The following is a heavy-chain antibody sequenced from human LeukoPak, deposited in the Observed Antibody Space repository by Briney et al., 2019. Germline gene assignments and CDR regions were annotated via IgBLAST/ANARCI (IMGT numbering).Heavy chain of an antibody. V-gene: IGHV4-4*07. CDR3: ARRHYDSSGYYRVGAFDI. D-gene: IGHD3-22*01. CDR2: IYTSGST. Sequence: SETLSLTCTVSGGSISSYYWSWIRQPAGKGLEWIGRIYTSGSTNYNPSLKSRVTMSVDTSKNQFSLRLSSVTAADTAVYYCARRHYDSSGYYRVGAFDIWGQGTMVTVSS. CDR1: GGSISSYY. J-gene: IGHJ3*02.